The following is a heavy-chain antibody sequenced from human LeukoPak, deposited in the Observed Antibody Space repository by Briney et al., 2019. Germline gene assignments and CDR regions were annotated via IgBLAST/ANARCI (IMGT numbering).Heavy chain of an antibody. J-gene: IGHJ4*02. CDR3: ARRSSWDYDFDY. D-gene: IGHD1-7*01. CDR1: GGSISSGDYY. V-gene: IGHV4-30-4*01. Sequence: PSETLSLTCTVSGGSISSGDYYWSWIRQPPGKGLEWIGYIYYSGSTYYNPSLKSRVTISVDTSKNQFSLKLSSVTAADTAVYYCARRSSWDYDFDYWGQGTLVTVSS. CDR2: IYYSGST.